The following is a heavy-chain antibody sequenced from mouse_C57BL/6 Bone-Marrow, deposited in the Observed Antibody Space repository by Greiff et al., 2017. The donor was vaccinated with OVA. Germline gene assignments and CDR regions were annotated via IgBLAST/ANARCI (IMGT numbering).Heavy chain of an antibody. CDR2: ISSGGSYT. CDR1: GFTFSSYG. J-gene: IGHJ3*01. D-gene: IGHD2-2*01. CDR3: ARQGYYGYDEAWFAY. V-gene: IGHV5-6*01. Sequence: EVQLVESGGDLVKPGGSLKLSCAASGFTFSSYGMSWVRQTPDKRLEWVATISSGGSYTYYPDSVKGRFTISRDNAKNTLYLQMSSLKSEDTAMYYCARQGYYGYDEAWFAYWGQGTLVTVSA.